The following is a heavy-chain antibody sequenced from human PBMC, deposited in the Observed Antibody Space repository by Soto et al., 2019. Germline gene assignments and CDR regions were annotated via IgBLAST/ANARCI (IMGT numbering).Heavy chain of an antibody. J-gene: IGHJ4*02. CDR1: GFNFSSYP. V-gene: IGHV3-23*01. Sequence: EVQLLESGGGFAQPGGSLRLSCAASGFNFSSYPMSWVGQAPGQGLDWVSGLVASGGITYYADSVKGRFTISRDNSKNTLYLHMNSLRAEDMAGYYCAKNSEATIRVGYDYWGLGTLVTVSS. CDR3: AKNSEATIRVGYDY. CDR2: LVASGGIT. D-gene: IGHD5-12*01.